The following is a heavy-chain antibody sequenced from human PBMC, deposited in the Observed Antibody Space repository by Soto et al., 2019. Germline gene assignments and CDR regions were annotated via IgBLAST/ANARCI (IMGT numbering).Heavy chain of an antibody. D-gene: IGHD6-19*01. V-gene: IGHV1-46*01. CDR3: ARAIYSSGWKSYYGMDV. Sequence: GASVKVSCKASGYTFTSYYMHWVRQAPGQGLEWMGIINPSGGSTSYAQKLQGRVTMTRDTSTSTVYMELSSLRSEDTAVYYCARAIYSSGWKSYYGMDVWGQGTTVTVSS. CDR2: INPSGGST. CDR1: GYTFTSYY. J-gene: IGHJ6*02.